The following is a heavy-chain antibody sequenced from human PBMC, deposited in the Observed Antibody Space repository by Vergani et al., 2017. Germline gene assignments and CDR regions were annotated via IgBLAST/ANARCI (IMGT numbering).Heavy chain of an antibody. J-gene: IGHJ5*02. D-gene: IGHD6-13*01. V-gene: IGHV3-48*02. CDR1: GFTFSSYS. CDR3: ARVVVPYSSSWYGKTYNGFDP. Sequence: EVQLVESGGGLVQPGGSLRLSCAASGFTFSSYSMNWVRQAPGKGLEWVSYIRSSSSTIYYADSVKGRFTISRDNAKRSLYLQMNSLRDEDTAVYYCARVVVPYSSSWYGKTYNGFDPWGQGTLVTVSS. CDR2: IRSSSSTI.